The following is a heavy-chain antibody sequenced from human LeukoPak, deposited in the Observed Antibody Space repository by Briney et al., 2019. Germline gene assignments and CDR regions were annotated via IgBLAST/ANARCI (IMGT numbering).Heavy chain of an antibody. CDR2: IRYDGSNK. Sequence: GGSLRLSCAASGFTFSSYGMHWVRKAPGKGLEWVEFIRYDGSNKYYADSVRGRFTISRDNSKNTLYLQMNSLRAEDTAVYYCAREQLLAFDIWGQETMVTVSS. CDR1: GFTFSSYG. J-gene: IGHJ3*02. D-gene: IGHD6-13*01. CDR3: AREQLLAFDI. V-gene: IGHV3-30*02.